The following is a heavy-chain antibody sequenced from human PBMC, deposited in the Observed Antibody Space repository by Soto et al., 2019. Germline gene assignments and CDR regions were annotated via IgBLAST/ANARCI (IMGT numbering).Heavy chain of an antibody. CDR3: AKVLHLGELSLGPDAFDI. D-gene: IGHD3-16*02. J-gene: IGHJ3*02. CDR2: ISWNSGSI. Sequence: GGSLRLSCAASGFTFDDYAMHWVRQAPGKGLEWVSGISWNSGSIGYADSVKGRFTISRDNAKNSLYLQMNSLRAEDTALYYCAKVLHLGELSLGPDAFDIWGQGTMVTVSS. V-gene: IGHV3-9*01. CDR1: GFTFDDYA.